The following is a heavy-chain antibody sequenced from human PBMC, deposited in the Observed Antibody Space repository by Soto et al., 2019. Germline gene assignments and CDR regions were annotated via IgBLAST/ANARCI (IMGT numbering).Heavy chain of an antibody. V-gene: IGHV1-2*02. D-gene: IGHD3-16*01. CDR2: ISPNSGDT. J-gene: IGHJ6*02. CDR3: ARDRGAGYYGMDV. Sequence: QEQLVQSGAEVKEPGASVKVSCKASGYTFTVYHMHWVRQAPGQGLEWMGWISPNSGDTNQAQKFQGRVTMTRDTSISTAYMEIRRLRSDDTAVYYCARDRGAGYYGMDVWGQGTTVTVTS. CDR1: GYTFTVYH.